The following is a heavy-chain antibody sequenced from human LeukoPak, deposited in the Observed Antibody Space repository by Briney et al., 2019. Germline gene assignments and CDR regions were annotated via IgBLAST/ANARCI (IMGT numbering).Heavy chain of an antibody. CDR2: VNPNSGNT. CDR1: GYTFTSYD. Sequence: ASVKVSCKASGYTFTSYDINWVRQAAGQGLEWMGWVNPNSGNTGYAQIFQGRVTITRNTSISTAYMELSSLRSDDAAVYYCARGGGTEWLLVPFEYWGQGALVTVSS. V-gene: IGHV1-8*01. CDR3: ARGGGTEWLLVPFEY. J-gene: IGHJ4*02. D-gene: IGHD3-22*01.